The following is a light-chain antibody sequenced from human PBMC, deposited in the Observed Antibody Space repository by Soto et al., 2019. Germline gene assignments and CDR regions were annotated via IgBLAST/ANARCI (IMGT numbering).Light chain of an antibody. J-gene: IGKJ3*01. Sequence: DIQMTQSPSSLSASVGDRVTITCRASQGISNYLAWYQQKPGKVPKLLIYAASTLQSGGPSRFSGSGSGTDFTLTISSLQPEDVATYYCKKYNSAPRFTFGPGTKVDIK. CDR1: QGISNY. CDR2: AAS. V-gene: IGKV1-27*01. CDR3: KKYNSAPRFT.